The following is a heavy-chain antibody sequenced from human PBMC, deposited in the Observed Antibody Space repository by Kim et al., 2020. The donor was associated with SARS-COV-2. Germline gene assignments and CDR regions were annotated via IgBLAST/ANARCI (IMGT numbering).Heavy chain of an antibody. CDR3: AKSGQGTTVTTEFDY. Sequence: GGSLRLSCAASGFTFDDYGMSWVRQAPGKGLEWVSGINWNGGSTGYADSVKGRFTISRDNAKNSLYLQMNSLRAEDTALYYCAKSGQGTTVTTEFDYWGQGTLVTVSS. V-gene: IGHV3-20*04. CDR2: INWNGGST. D-gene: IGHD4-17*01. J-gene: IGHJ4*02. CDR1: GFTFDDYG.